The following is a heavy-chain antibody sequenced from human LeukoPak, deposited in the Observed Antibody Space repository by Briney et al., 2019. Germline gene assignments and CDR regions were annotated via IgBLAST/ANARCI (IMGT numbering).Heavy chain of an antibody. V-gene: IGHV1-69*01. CDR3: ARGEGTVTTAEFFPH. Sequence: GASVKVSCKASGGTFSSYAISWVRQAPGQGLEWMGGIIPIFGTANYAQKFQGRVTITADESTSTAYMELSSLRSEDKAVYYCARGEGTVTTAEFFPHWGQGTLVTVSS. D-gene: IGHD4-17*01. CDR1: GGTFSSYA. J-gene: IGHJ1*01. CDR2: IIPIFGTA.